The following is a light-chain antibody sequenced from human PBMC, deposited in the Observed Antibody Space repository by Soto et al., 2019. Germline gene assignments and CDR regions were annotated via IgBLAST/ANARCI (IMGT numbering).Light chain of an antibody. V-gene: IGKV3-15*01. J-gene: IGKJ4*01. CDR1: QSVRSN. CDR2: GAS. CDR3: QHYNNLWG. Sequence: EIVMTQSPATLSVSPGERVTLSCRASQSVRSNLAWYQQKPGQVPRVLIYGASTRAIGIPDRFSGSGSGTDFTLTISSLQSESFAVYYCQHYNNLWGFGGGTKVEIK.